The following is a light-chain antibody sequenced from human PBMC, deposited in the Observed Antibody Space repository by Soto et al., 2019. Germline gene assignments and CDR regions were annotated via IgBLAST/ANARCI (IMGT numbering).Light chain of an antibody. CDR1: QSILKSSIKKNS. CDR3: QQYYSSSLT. V-gene: IGKV4-1*01. Sequence: DIVMTQSPDSLAVSLGERATIKCRSSQSILKSSIKKNSLAWYQQKPGQSPRLLIYWASTRDSGVPDRFSGSGSGTDFTLTISRLQAEDVAVYYCQQYYSSSLTFGGVTKVEIQ. CDR2: WAS. J-gene: IGKJ4*01.